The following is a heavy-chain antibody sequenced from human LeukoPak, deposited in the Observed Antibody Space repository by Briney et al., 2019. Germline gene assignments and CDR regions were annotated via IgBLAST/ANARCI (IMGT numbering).Heavy chain of an antibody. CDR1: GGSISRYY. Sequence: SETLSLTCAVSGGSISRYYWSWIRRPPGKGLEWVAYVSNSGRTNYNPSLRSRATISPDTSKNHVSLQLTSVTAADTAVYYCARQRVNKWNNLWSFDYWGQGTLVTVSS. D-gene: IGHD1/OR15-1a*01. CDR3: ARQRVNKWNNLWSFDY. V-gene: IGHV4-59*08. CDR2: VSNSGRT. J-gene: IGHJ4*02.